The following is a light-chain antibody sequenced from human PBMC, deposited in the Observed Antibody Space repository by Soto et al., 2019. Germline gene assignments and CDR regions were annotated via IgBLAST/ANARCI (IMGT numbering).Light chain of an antibody. CDR2: AAS. Sequence: DIQMPQSPSSLSASVGASVTITGRASQSISSYLNWYQQKPGKAPKLLIYAASSLQSGVPSRFSGSGSGTDFTLTISSLQPEDFATYYCQQSYSTPITVGQGTRLEIK. CDR1: QSISSY. J-gene: IGKJ5*01. CDR3: QQSYSTPIT. V-gene: IGKV1-39*01.